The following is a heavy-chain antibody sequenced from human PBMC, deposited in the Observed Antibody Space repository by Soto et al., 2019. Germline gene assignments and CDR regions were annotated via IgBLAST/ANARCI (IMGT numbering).Heavy chain of an antibody. CDR2: MNPNSGNT. D-gene: IGHD6-13*01. CDR1: GYTFTSYD. Sequence: ASVKVSCKXSGYTFTSYDINWVRQATGQGLEWMGWMNPNSGNTGYAQKFQGRVTMTRNTSISTAYMELSSLRSEDTAVYYCARGGTAAAHYYYYYGMDVWGQGTTVTVSS. CDR3: ARGGTAAAHYYYYYGMDV. J-gene: IGHJ6*02. V-gene: IGHV1-8*01.